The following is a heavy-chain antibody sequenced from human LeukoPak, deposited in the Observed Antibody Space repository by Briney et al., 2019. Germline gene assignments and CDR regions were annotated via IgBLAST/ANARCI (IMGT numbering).Heavy chain of an antibody. D-gene: IGHD3-10*01. J-gene: IGHJ5*02. CDR3: ARTHRGPNWFDP. V-gene: IGHV3-48*03. CDR1: GVTSSSYE. CDR2: ISSSGSAI. Sequence: SLKIACAPSGVTSSSYEMNWASQAPGKWLEWVSYISSSGSAISYADSVKSRFTLPRDNAKNSLYLQMNSLRAEDTAVYYCARTHRGPNWFDPWGQGTLVTVSS.